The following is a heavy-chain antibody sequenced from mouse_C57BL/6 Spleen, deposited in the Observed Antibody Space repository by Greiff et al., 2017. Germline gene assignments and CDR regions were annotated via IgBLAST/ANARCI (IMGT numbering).Heavy chain of an antibody. Sequence: QVQLQQPGAELVKPGASVKLSCKASGYTFTSYWMHWVKQRPGRGLEWIGRIDPNSGGTKYNEKFKSKATLTVDKPSSTAYMQLGSLTSEDSAVYYCARVITTVVATDAMDYWGQGTSVTVSS. CDR1: GYTFTSYW. V-gene: IGHV1-72*01. J-gene: IGHJ4*01. D-gene: IGHD1-1*01. CDR3: ARVITTVVATDAMDY. CDR2: IDPNSGGT.